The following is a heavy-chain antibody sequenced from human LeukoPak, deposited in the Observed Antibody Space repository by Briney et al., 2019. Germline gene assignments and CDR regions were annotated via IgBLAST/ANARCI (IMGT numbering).Heavy chain of an antibody. CDR1: GGYISSGSYY. D-gene: IGHD6-19*01. V-gene: IGHV4-61*02. CDR3: ARGSSGRASFDI. J-gene: IGHJ3*02. Sequence: SETLSLTCTVSGGYISSGSYYWSWIRQPAGKGLEWIGRIYTSGSTNYNPSLKSRVTISVDTSKNQFSLKLSSVTAADTAVYYCARGSSGRASFDIWGQGTMVTVSS. CDR2: IYTSGST.